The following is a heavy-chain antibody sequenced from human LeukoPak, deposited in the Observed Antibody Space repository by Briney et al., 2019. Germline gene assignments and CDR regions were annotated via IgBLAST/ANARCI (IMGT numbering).Heavy chain of an antibody. D-gene: IGHD6-13*01. CDR2: IIPVFGTT. CDR3: AREGEGIAAAGTLLVYFDY. CDR1: GDTFTSYG. J-gene: IGHJ4*02. Sequence: ASVKVSFNSSGDTFTSYGISWVRQAPGQGLEWLARIIPVFGTTNYARKFRGRVTVSTDDSKSTAFLELSSLTPEDTAVYYCAREGEGIAAAGTLLVYFDYWGQGTLVTVSS. V-gene: IGHV1-69*05.